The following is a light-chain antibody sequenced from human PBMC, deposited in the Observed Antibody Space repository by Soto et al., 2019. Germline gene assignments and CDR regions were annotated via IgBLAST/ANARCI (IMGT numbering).Light chain of an antibody. CDR2: WAS. Sequence: DIVMTQSPDSLAVSLCDSATINCNSSQIFLYISNNNNYLSLYQHKPGQPPKLLIYWASTRESGVPDRFSGSGSGTDFTLTISSLQAEDVAVYYCQQYYSTPLTFGGGTKVDI. J-gene: IGKJ4*01. CDR1: QIFLYISNNNNY. V-gene: IGKV4-1*01. CDR3: QQYYSTPLT.